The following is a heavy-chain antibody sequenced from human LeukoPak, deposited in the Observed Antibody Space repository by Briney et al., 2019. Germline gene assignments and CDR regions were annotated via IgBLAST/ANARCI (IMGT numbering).Heavy chain of an antibody. CDR3: ARGVVTPSYYFDY. V-gene: IGHV3-30-3*01. D-gene: IGHD2-15*01. Sequence: PGGSLRLSCAASGFTFSNYAIHWVRQAPGKGLEWVAVISYDGSNKYYADSVKGRFTISRDNSKNTLFLQMNSLRVEDTAVYYCARGVVTPSYYFDYWGQGTLVAVSS. CDR1: GFTFSNYA. CDR2: ISYDGSNK. J-gene: IGHJ4*02.